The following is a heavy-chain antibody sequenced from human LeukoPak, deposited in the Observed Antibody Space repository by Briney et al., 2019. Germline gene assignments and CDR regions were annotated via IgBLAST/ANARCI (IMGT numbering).Heavy chain of an antibody. D-gene: IGHD3-10*01. CDR1: GYTFTSYG. J-gene: IGHJ4*02. Sequence: GASVKVSCKASGYTFTSYGISWVRQAPGQGLEWMGWISAYNGNTNSAQNLQGRVTMTTDTSTSTAYMELRSLRYDDTAVFYCGRAATSHYYGSAIDYWGQGTLVTVSS. CDR3: GRAATSHYYGSAIDY. V-gene: IGHV1-18*01. CDR2: ISAYNGNT.